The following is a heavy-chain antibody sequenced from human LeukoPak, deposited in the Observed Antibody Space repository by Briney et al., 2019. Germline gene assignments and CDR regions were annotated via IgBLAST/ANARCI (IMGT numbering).Heavy chain of an antibody. V-gene: IGHV3-23*01. CDR2: INNSGGST. Sequence: GGSLRLSCAASGFTFSSYAMSWVRQAPGKGLEWVSVINNSGGSTYYVDSVKGRFTISRDNSKNTVYLQMSSPRAEDTAVYYCANNWNLDYWGQGTLVTVSS. CDR1: GFTFSSYA. D-gene: IGHD1-20*01. J-gene: IGHJ4*02. CDR3: ANNWNLDY.